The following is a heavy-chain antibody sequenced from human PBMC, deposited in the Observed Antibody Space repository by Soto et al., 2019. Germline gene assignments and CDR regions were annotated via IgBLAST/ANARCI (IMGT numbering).Heavy chain of an antibody. D-gene: IGHD3-16*01. CDR1: GASITSYY. V-gene: IGHV4-4*07. J-gene: IGHJ4*02. CDR3: ARDRLRLGDLDY. CDR2: IYTSGSP. Sequence: SETLSLTCTVSGASITSYYWSWIRQPAGKGLEWIGRIYTSGSPNYNPSLKSRVTMSLDTSKNQFSLKLSSVTAADTAVYYCARDRLRLGDLDYWGQGTLLTVS.